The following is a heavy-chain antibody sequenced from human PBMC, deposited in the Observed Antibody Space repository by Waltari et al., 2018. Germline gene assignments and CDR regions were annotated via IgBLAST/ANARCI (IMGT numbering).Heavy chain of an antibody. CDR3: TSDHGLSWPLD. V-gene: IGHV3-53*01. CDR2: IYRGGET. CDR1: GVIVSNNY. D-gene: IGHD6-13*01. J-gene: IGHJ4*02. Sequence: EVHLVESGGGLVNPGDSVRLSCAASGVIVSNNYMSWVRQPPGKGLEWVSVIYRGGETYYADSVKGRFTISRDNSKNTLDLQMNNVRAEDTAVYYCTSDHGLSWPLDWGQGTMVTVSS.